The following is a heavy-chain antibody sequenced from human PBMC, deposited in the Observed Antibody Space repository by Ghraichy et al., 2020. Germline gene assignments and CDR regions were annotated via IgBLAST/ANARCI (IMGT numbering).Heavy chain of an antibody. V-gene: IGHV4-34*01. D-gene: IGHD6-13*01. J-gene: IGHJ4*02. CDR2: LNHSGST. CDR1: GGFFSGYY. CDR3: ARGPYSTIRLRD. Sequence: SETLSLTCAVYGGFFSGYYWSWIRQPPGKGLEWIGELNHSGSTNYNPSLKSRVTISLDTSKNHFSLILSSVTAADTAVYYCARGPYSTIRLRDWGQGTLVTVSS.